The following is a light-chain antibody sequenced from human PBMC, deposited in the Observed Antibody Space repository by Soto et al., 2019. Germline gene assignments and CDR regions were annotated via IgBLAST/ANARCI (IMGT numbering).Light chain of an antibody. CDR3: QQFDSSRIYS. CDR1: QSVTSTY. Sequence: EILLTQSPGTLSLSPGETATLSCRASQSVTSTYLAWYQQRPGQSPRLIIYGGSTRATGFPDRFSGGGSGTNFPLPNSRLEPEDSAVYYCHCQQFDSSRIYSFGQGTKLEI. V-gene: IGKV3-20*01. CDR2: GGS. J-gene: IGKJ2*03.